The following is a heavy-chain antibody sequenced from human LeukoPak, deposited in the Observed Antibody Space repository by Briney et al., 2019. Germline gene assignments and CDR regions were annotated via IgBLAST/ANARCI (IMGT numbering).Heavy chain of an antibody. CDR2: ISSSSSYI. Sequence: GGSLRLSCAASGFTFSSYSMNWVRQAPGKGLEWVSFISSSSSYIYYADSVKGRFTISRDNSKNSLYLQMNSLRAEDTAVYYCARDAVAVAGVDAFDIWGQGKMVTVSS. J-gene: IGHJ3*02. CDR1: GFTFSSYS. V-gene: IGHV3-21*01. D-gene: IGHD6-19*01. CDR3: ARDAVAVAGVDAFDI.